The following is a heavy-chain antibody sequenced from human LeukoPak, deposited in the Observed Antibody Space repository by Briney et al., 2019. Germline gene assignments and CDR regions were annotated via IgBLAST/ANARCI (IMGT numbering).Heavy chain of an antibody. CDR1: GFTFSYYA. D-gene: IGHD4-23*01. CDR2: ISSSADST. V-gene: IGHV3-23*01. CDR3: AKPLEKYTYGGNFDY. J-gene: IGHJ4*02. Sequence: PGGSLRLSCEASGFTFSYYAVSWVRQAPGKGLAWVSVISSSADSTYYADSVKGRFTISRDNSKNTLYLQMNSLRAEDTAVYYCAKPLEKYTYGGNFDYWGQGILVTVSS.